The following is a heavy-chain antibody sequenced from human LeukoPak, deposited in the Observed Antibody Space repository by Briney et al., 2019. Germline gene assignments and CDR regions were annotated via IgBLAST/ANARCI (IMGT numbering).Heavy chain of an antibody. D-gene: IGHD6-13*01. CDR3: ARAIEAYSSSFNSDAFDI. CDR2: IIPIFGTA. Sequence: SVKVSCKASGGTFSSYAISWVRQAPGQGLEWMGGIIPIFGTANYAQKFQGRVTITADESTSTAYMELSSLRSEDTAVYYCARAIEAYSSSFNSDAFDIWGQGTMVTVSS. J-gene: IGHJ3*02. CDR1: GGTFSSYA. V-gene: IGHV1-69*13.